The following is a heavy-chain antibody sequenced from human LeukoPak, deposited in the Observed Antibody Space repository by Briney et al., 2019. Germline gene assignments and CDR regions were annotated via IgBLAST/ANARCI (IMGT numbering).Heavy chain of an antibody. Sequence: PGGSLRLSCAASGFTVSSSHMSWVRQAPGKGLEWVSVMFSGGTPYYADSVKGRFTISRDNSKNTLFLQMSSLRAEDTAVYYCTRGISSGSAFDIWGQGTMATVSS. D-gene: IGHD6-19*01. CDR1: GFTVSSSH. J-gene: IGHJ3*02. V-gene: IGHV3-53*01. CDR3: TRGISSGSAFDI. CDR2: MFSGGTP.